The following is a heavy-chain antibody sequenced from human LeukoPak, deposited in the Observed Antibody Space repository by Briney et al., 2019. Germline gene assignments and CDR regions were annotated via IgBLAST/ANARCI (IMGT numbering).Heavy chain of an antibody. V-gene: IGHV4-59*01. Sequence: SETLSLTCIVSGGSISNYYWSWIRQPPGKGLEWIGYIYYRGSTNYKPFLKSRLTISVDTSKNQCSLKLSSVTAADTAVYYCARGGGYSSSWDNWFDPWGQGTLVTVSS. CDR1: GGSISNYY. CDR2: IYYRGST. CDR3: ARGGGYSSSWDNWFDP. D-gene: IGHD6-13*01. J-gene: IGHJ5*02.